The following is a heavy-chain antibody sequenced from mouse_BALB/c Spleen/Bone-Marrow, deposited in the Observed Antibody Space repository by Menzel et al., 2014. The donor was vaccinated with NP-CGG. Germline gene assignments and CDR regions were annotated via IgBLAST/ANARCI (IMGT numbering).Heavy chain of an antibody. J-gene: IGHJ3*01. CDR1: GFNIKDTY. CDR3: ARANCGYSWFAY. Sequence: EVQLQQSGAELVKPGASVKLSCTASGFNIKDTYMHWVKQRPEQGLEWIGRIDPANGNTKYDPKFQGKATITTDTSSNTASLQLRSRTSEDAAVYFCARANCGYSWFAYWGQGTLVTVSA. V-gene: IGHV14-3*02. CDR2: IDPANGNT. D-gene: IGHD4-1*02.